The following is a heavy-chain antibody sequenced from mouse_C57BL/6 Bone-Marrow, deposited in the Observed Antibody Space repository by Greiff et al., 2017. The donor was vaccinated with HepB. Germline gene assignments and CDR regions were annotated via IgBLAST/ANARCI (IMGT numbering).Heavy chain of an antibody. Sequence: EVQLQQSGPELVKPGASVKISCKASGYTFTDYYMNWVKQSHGKSLEWIGDINPNNGGTSYNQKFKGKATLTVDKSSSTAYMELRSLTSEDSAVYYCARTIALKWFAYWGQGTLVTVSA. CDR2: INPNNGGT. J-gene: IGHJ3*01. CDR3: ARTIALKWFAY. V-gene: IGHV1-26*01. D-gene: IGHD6-1*01. CDR1: GYTFTDYY.